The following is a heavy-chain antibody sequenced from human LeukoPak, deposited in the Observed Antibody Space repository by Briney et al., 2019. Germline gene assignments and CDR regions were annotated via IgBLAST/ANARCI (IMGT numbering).Heavy chain of an antibody. J-gene: IGHJ3*02. D-gene: IGHD5/OR15-5a*01. Sequence: MPSETLSLTCTVSGGSISSYYWSWIRQPPGKGLEWIGEINHSGSTNYNPSLKSRVTISVDTSKNQFSLKLSSVTAADTAVYYCARVSSLRPAFDIWGQGTMVTVSS. CDR1: GGSISSYY. CDR2: INHSGST. V-gene: IGHV4-34*01. CDR3: ARVSSLRPAFDI.